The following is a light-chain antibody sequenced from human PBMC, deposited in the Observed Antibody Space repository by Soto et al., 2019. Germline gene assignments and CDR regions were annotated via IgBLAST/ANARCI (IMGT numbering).Light chain of an antibody. V-gene: IGKV1-17*01. Sequence: DIPMTQSPSSLSASVGDRVTITCRASQSIRNDLSWYQQKSGKAPRRLIYAASTLQTGVPSRFSGSGSGREFTLTISGLQPEDFATYYCLHQNSYLALSFGGGTKVE. CDR1: QSIRND. J-gene: IGKJ4*01. CDR2: AAS. CDR3: LHQNSYLALS.